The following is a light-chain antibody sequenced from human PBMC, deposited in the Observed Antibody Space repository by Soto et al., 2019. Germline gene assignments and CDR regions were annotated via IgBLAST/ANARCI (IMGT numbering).Light chain of an antibody. Sequence: QSALTQPRSVSGSPGQSVTISCTGTSSDVGGYNYVSWYQQHPGKAPKLMIYDVSKRPSGVPDRFSGSKSGNTASLTISGLQAEDEADYYCCLYAGSYTRYVFGTGTKLTVL. CDR2: DVS. V-gene: IGLV2-11*01. J-gene: IGLJ1*01. CDR1: SSDVGGYNY. CDR3: CLYAGSYTRYV.